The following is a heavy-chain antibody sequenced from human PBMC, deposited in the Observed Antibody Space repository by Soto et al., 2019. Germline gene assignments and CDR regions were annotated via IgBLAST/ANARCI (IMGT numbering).Heavy chain of an antibody. CDR2: INPNSGGT. CDR3: ARDGSRYYDFWSGYPSNGMDV. D-gene: IGHD3-3*01. Sequence: ASVKVSCKASGYTFTGYYMHWVRQAPGQGLEWMGWINPNSGGTNYAQKFQGWVTMTRDTSISTAYMELSRLRSDDTAVYYCARDGSRYYDFWSGYPSNGMDVWGQGTTVTVSS. CDR1: GYTFTGYY. V-gene: IGHV1-2*04. J-gene: IGHJ6*02.